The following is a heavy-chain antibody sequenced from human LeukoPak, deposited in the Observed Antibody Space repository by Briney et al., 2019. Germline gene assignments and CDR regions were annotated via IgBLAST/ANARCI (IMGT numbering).Heavy chain of an antibody. CDR2: IYYTGST. Sequence: SETLSLTCTVSGGSISNYYWNWIRQPPGKGLEWIGHIYYTGSTNYNPSLKSRVTISVDTSKNQFSLKLSSMTAADTAVYFCASVGYCSTTSCPFDPWGQGTLVTVSS. CDR3: ASVGYCSTTSCPFDP. CDR1: GGSISNYY. D-gene: IGHD2-2*01. V-gene: IGHV4-59*01. J-gene: IGHJ5*02.